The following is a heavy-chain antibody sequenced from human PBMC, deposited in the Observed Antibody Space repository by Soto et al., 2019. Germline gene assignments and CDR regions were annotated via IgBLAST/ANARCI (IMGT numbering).Heavy chain of an antibody. D-gene: IGHD2-15*01. J-gene: IGHJ6*02. Sequence: VASVKVSCKASGYTFTSYAMHWVRQAPGQRLEWMGWINAGNGDTKYSQKFQGRVTITRDTSASTAHMELSSLRSEDTAVYYCARPPNIVVVVAADYGMDVWGQGTTVTVSS. CDR3: ARPPNIVVVVAADYGMDV. CDR2: INAGNGDT. CDR1: GYTFTSYA. V-gene: IGHV1-3*01.